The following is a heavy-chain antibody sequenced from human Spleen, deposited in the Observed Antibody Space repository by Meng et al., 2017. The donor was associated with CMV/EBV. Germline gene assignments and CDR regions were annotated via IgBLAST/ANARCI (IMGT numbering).Heavy chain of an antibody. CDR2: IEQDGNEK. J-gene: IGHJ4*02. D-gene: IGHD6-19*01. CDR3: ALGRLGYCSTANCPY. Sequence: GESLKISCAASGFTFSTYWMSWVRQAPGKGLEWVANIEQDGNEKNYVDSVKGRFTISRDNSKNTLYLQMNSLRVEDTAVYYCALGRLGYCSTANCPYWGQGTLVTVSS. CDR1: GFTFSTYW. V-gene: IGHV3-7*03.